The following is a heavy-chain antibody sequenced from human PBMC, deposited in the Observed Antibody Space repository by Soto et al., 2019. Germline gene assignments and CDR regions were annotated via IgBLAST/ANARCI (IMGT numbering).Heavy chain of an antibody. J-gene: IGHJ4*02. Sequence: PSGTLSLTCAVYGGSFSGYYWSWIRQPPGKGLEWIGEINHSGSTNYNPSLKSRVTISVDTSKNQFSLKLSSVTAADTAVYYCARSYSGSYYFPLGPHDYWRQGTLVPACS. D-gene: IGHD1-26*01. CDR1: GGSFSGYY. CDR2: INHSGST. CDR3: ARSYSGSYYFPLGPHDY. V-gene: IGHV4-34*01.